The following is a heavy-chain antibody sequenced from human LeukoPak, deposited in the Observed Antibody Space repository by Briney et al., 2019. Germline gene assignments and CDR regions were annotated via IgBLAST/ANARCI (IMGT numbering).Heavy chain of an antibody. CDR2: IKHDGSAK. V-gene: IGHV3-7*01. Sequence: GGSLRLSCAASGFTFSSSYTNWVRQAPGGGLEWVANIKHDGSAKQYVDSVKGRFTISGDTAKNSLYLQISNLRAEDTAVYYCGRDLTYQETGGWVDAYDIWDQGTRVTVSS. CDR1: GFTFSSSY. D-gene: IGHD2-8*02. CDR3: GRDLTYQETGGWVDAYDI. J-gene: IGHJ3*02.